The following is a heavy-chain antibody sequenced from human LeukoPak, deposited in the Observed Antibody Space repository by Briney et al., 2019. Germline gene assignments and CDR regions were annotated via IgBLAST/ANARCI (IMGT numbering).Heavy chain of an antibody. CDR3: ARMDNSSTYFAY. CDR2: IIPIFGTA. D-gene: IGHD6-13*01. CDR1: GGTFSSYT. J-gene: IGHJ4*02. Sequence: ASVKVSCKASGGTFSSYTISWVRQAPGQGLEWMGGIIPIFGTANYAQKFQGRVTITTDESTSTAYMELSSLRSEDTAVYYCARMDNSSTYFAYWGQGTLVTVSS. V-gene: IGHV1-69*05.